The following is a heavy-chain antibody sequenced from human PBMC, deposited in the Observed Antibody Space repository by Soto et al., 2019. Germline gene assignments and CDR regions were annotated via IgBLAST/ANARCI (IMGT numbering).Heavy chain of an antibody. J-gene: IGHJ4*02. CDR3: AREGILTGYYKYYFDY. D-gene: IGHD3-9*01. V-gene: IGHV3-33*01. CDR1: GFTFSSYG. CDR2: IWYDGSNK. Sequence: GGSLRLSCAASGFTFSSYGMHWVRQAPGKGLEWVAVIWYDGSNKYYADSVKGRFTISRDNSKNTLYLQMNSLRAEDTAVYYCAREGILTGYYKYYFDYWGQGTLVTVSS.